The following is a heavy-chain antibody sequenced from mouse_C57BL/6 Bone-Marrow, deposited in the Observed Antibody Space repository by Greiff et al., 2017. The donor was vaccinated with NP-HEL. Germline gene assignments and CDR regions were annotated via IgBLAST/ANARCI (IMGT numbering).Heavy chain of an antibody. J-gene: IGHJ4*01. CDR3: ARPGYAMDY. CDR1: GFTFSDYG. V-gene: IGHV5-15*04. CDR2: ISNLAYSI. Sequence: EVKLVESGGGLVQPGGSLKLSCAASGFTFSDYGMAWVRQAPRKGPEWVAFISNLAYSIYYADTVTGRFTISSENAKNTLYLEMSSLRSEDTAMYYCARPGYAMDYWGQGTSVTVSS.